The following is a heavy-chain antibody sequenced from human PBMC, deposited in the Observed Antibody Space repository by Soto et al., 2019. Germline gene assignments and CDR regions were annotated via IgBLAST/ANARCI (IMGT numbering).Heavy chain of an antibody. CDR1: GGIFTNNA. CDR2: VIPLFDTA. Sequence: QVQVVQSGAEVKKPGSSVKVSCKVSGGIFTNNAISWVRQAPGQGLEWLGGVIPLFDTAYYAQSFRGRLRISADGATTTAYMELSGLTAAETAVYFCATGGHNDGYNFYHGMDVWGQGTTVTVS. V-gene: IGHV1-69*01. D-gene: IGHD3-16*01. CDR3: ATGGHNDGYNFYHGMDV. J-gene: IGHJ6*02.